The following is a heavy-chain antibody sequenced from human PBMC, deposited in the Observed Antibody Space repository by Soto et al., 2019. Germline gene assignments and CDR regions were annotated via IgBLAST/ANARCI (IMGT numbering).Heavy chain of an antibody. CDR2: ISFNGTNE. V-gene: IGHV3-30-3*01. CDR1: GFTFSHYA. CDR3: VKDSWGLAYGGFDY. J-gene: IGHJ4*02. D-gene: IGHD2-21*02. Sequence: GGSLRLSCAASGFTFSHYAMHWVRQAPDKGLEWVSVISFNGTNEFFADSVKGRFSISRDNSANTLYLQMSSLRAEDTAVYYCVKDSWGLAYGGFDYWGQGTLVTVSS.